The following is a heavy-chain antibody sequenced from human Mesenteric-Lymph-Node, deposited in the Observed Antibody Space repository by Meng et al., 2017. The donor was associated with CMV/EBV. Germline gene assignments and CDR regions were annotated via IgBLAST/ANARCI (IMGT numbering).Heavy chain of an antibody. Sequence: LSCTVSGGSISSSSYYWGWIRQPPGKGLEWIGSIYYSGSTYYNPSLKSRVTISVDTSKNQFSLKLSSVTAADTAVYYCARTYYDFWTPDENFDYWGQGTLVTVSS. CDR1: GGSISSSSYY. V-gene: IGHV4-39*07. J-gene: IGHJ4*02. CDR3: ARTYYDFWTPDENFDY. CDR2: IYYSGST. D-gene: IGHD3-3*01.